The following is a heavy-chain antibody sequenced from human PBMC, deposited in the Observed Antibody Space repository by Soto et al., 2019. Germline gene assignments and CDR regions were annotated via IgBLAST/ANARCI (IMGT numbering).Heavy chain of an antibody. CDR1: GGTFSSYA. CDR3: ARSLYYYDSSGYRQIYFDY. J-gene: IGHJ4*02. Sequence: SVKVSCKASGGTFSSYAISWVRQAPGQGLEWMGGIIPIFGTANYAQKFQGRVTITADESKSTAYMELSSPRSEDTAVYYCARSLYYYDSSGYRQIYFDYWGQGTLVTVSS. D-gene: IGHD3-22*01. CDR2: IIPIFGTA. V-gene: IGHV1-69*13.